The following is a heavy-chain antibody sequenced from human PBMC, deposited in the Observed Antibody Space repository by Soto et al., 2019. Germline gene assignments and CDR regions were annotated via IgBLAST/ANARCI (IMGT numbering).Heavy chain of an antibody. Sequence: QVQLVQSGAEVKKPGASVKVSCKASGYTFTSYAMHWVRQAPGQRLEWMGWINAGNGNTKYSQKFQGRVTITRDTSASTAYMELSSLRSEDTAVYYCARDADYYDSSCYYERNDYWGQGTLVTVSS. CDR3: ARDADYYDSSCYYERNDY. D-gene: IGHD3-22*01. CDR1: GYTFTSYA. CDR2: INAGNGNT. J-gene: IGHJ4*02. V-gene: IGHV1-3*01.